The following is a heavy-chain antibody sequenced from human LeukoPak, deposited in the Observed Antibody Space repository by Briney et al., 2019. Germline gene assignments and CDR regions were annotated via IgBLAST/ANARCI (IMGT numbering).Heavy chain of an antibody. V-gene: IGHV3-30*02. J-gene: IGHJ4*02. CDR3: AKDGSWSCTD. CDR1: GFTFSRYA. Sequence: GGSLRLSCAASGFTFSRYAMHWVRHGPGKGLEWVAYIAHHGSNTYYADSVKGRFTISRDNSKRTLYLQMNSLRGDDTAVYYCAKDGSWSCTDWGQGTLVTVSS. D-gene: IGHD2-8*02. CDR2: IAHHGSNT.